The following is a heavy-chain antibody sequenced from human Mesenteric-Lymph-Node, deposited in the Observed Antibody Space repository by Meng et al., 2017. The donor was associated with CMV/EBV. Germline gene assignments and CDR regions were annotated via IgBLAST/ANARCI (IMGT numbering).Heavy chain of an antibody. D-gene: IGHD3-16*01. CDR2: ISWNSGSI. V-gene: IGHV3-74*01. CDR3: ARDGGGADY. CDR1: GFTVSSNY. Sequence: GESLKISCAASGFTVSSNYMSWVRQAPGKGLEWVSGISWNSGSIGYADSVKGRFTISRDNAKNTLYLQLNSLRAEDTAVYYCARDGGGADYWGQGTLVTVSS. J-gene: IGHJ4*02.